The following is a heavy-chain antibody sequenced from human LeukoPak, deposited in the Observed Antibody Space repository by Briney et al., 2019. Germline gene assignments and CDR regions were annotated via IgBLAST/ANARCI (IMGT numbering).Heavy chain of an antibody. CDR3: ARGSGQLPEGH. CDR2: IFPIFGTA. J-gene: IGHJ4*02. D-gene: IGHD3-10*01. Sequence: SVKVSCKASGGTFSSYAISWVRQAPGQGLEWMGGIFPIFGTANYAQKFQGRVTITTDESTSTAYMELSSLRSDDTAVYYCARGSGQLPEGHWGQGTLVTVSS. V-gene: IGHV1-69*05. CDR1: GGTFSSYA.